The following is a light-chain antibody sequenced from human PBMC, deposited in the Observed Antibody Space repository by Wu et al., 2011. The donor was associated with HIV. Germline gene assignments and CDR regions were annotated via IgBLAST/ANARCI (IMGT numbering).Light chain of an antibody. Sequence: EILLTQSPATLSVSPGDRVTLSCRATQSVKSNLAWYQQKPGQAPRLLIYGASSRATGIPDRFSGSGSGTDFTLTISRLEPEDFAVYYCQQYGSSYTFGQGTKLEIK. V-gene: IGKV3-20*01. CDR3: QQYGSSYT. J-gene: IGKJ2*01. CDR1: QSVKSN. CDR2: GAS.